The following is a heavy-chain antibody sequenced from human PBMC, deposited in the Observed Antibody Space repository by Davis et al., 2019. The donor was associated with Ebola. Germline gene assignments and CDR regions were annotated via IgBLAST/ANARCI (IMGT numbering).Heavy chain of an antibody. D-gene: IGHD6-19*01. Sequence: SETLSLTCTVSGVSISSYYWSWIRQPPGKGLEWIGYIYYSGSTNYNPSLKSRVTISVDTSKNQFSLKLSSVTAADTAVYYCARLSSSSGLDYWGQGTLVTVSS. V-gene: IGHV4-59*08. CDR1: GVSISSYY. CDR3: ARLSSSSGLDY. J-gene: IGHJ4*02. CDR2: IYYSGST.